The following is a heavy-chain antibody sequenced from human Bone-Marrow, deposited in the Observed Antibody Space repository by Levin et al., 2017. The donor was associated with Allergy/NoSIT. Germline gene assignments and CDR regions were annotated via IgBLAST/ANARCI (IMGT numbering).Heavy chain of an antibody. D-gene: IGHD2-8*02. CDR2: IDPSDSYT. J-gene: IGHJ5*02. CDR3: ARHMSVLVVYYNWFDP. Sequence: KPGESLKISCAASGYSFTSYWISWVRQMPGKGLEWMGRIDPSDSYTNYSPSFQGHVTISADKSISTAYLQWSSLKASDTAMYYCARHMSVLVVYYNWFDPWGQGTLVTVSS. V-gene: IGHV5-10-1*01. CDR1: GYSFTSYW.